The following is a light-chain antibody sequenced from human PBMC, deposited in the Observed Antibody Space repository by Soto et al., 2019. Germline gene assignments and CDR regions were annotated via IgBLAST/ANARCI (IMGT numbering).Light chain of an antibody. CDR3: KQYNSYSPGT. CDR2: DAS. CDR1: QSISSW. V-gene: IGKV1-5*01. J-gene: IGKJ2*01. Sequence: DIQMTQSPSTLSASVGDRVTITCRASQSISSWLAWYQQKPGKAPKLLIYDASSLESGVPSRFSGSGSGTEFTLTISSLQPDDFATYYCKQYNSYSPGTFGRGTRLEIK.